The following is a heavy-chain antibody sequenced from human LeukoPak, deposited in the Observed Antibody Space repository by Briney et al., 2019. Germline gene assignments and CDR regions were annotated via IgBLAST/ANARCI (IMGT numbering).Heavy chain of an antibody. CDR3: ARGSGYSYGFPPSDY. CDR2: INPNSGGT. J-gene: IGHJ4*02. D-gene: IGHD5-18*01. CDR1: GYTFTGYY. Sequence: ASVKVSCKASGYTFTGYYMHWVRQAPGQGLEWMGWINPNSGGTNYAQKFQGRVTITADKSTSTAYMELSSLRSEDTAVYYCARGSGYSYGFPPSDYWGQGTLVTVSS. V-gene: IGHV1-2*02.